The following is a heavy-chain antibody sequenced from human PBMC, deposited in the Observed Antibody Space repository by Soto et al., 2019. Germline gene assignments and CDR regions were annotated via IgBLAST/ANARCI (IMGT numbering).Heavy chain of an antibody. J-gene: IGHJ4*02. Sequence: EVQLVESGGGLVKPGGSLRLSCAASGFTFSSYSMNWVRQAPGKGLEWVSSISSSSSYIYYADSVKGRFTISRDNAKNSLYLQMNSLRAEDTAVYYCARDSGDMIVVTFDYWGQGTLVTVSS. V-gene: IGHV3-21*01. CDR3: ARDSGDMIVVTFDY. CDR1: GFTFSSYS. CDR2: ISSSSSYI. D-gene: IGHD3-22*01.